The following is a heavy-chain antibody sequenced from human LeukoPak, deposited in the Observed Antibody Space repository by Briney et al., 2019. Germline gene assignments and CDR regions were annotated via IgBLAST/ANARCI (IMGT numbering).Heavy chain of an antibody. CDR3: ASPLVGTTDY. CDR2: IKQDGSEK. V-gene: IGHV3-7*01. Sequence: GVSLRLSCAASGFTFSNYWMTWVRQAPGKGLEGVANIKQDGSEKYYVDSVKGRFTISRDNAKNSLYLQIHSLRAEDTAVYFCASPLVGTTDYWGQGTLVTVS. J-gene: IGHJ4*02. D-gene: IGHD1-26*01. CDR1: GFTFSNYW.